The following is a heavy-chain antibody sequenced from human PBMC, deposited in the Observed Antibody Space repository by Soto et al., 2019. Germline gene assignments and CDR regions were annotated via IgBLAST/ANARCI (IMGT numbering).Heavy chain of an antibody. J-gene: IGHJ6*02. Sequence: QVQLVQSGAEVKDPGSSVKVSCKASGGTFSNYAISWVRQAPGQGLEWMGGIIPIFDTAKYAQKFQGRVTITADESTTTAYMERSSLRSEDTAVYYCARDCSSTNCPNFYYYVMDVWCQGTTVTVSS. D-gene: IGHD2-2*01. V-gene: IGHV1-69*01. CDR1: GGTFSNYA. CDR2: IIPIFDTA. CDR3: ARDCSSTNCPNFYYYVMDV.